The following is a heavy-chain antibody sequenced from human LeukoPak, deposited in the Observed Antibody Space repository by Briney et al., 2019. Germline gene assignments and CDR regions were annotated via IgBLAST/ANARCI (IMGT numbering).Heavy chain of an antibody. CDR3: ARVGVVVPAAKDYFDY. CDR1: GYTFTSYG. V-gene: IGHV1-18*01. D-gene: IGHD2-2*01. Sequence: ASVKVSCKVSGYTFTSYGISWVRQAPGQGLEWMGWISAYNGNTNYAQKLQGRVTMTTDTSTSTAYMELRSLRSDDTAVYYCARVGVVVPAAKDYFDYWGQGTLVTVSS. J-gene: IGHJ4*02. CDR2: ISAYNGNT.